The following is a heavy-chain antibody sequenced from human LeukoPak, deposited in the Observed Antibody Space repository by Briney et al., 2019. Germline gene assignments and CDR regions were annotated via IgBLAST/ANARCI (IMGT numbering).Heavy chain of an antibody. V-gene: IGHV3-43*01. D-gene: IGHD5-24*01. CDR3: AKDRSMANFDY. CDR1: GFTFDDYT. CDR2: ISWDGGST. Sequence: GGSLRLSCAASGFTFDDYTMHWVRQAPGKGLEWVSLISWDGGSTYYADSVKGRFTISRDNSKNTLYLQMNSLRAEDTAVYYCAKDRSMANFDYWGQGTLVTVSS. J-gene: IGHJ4*02.